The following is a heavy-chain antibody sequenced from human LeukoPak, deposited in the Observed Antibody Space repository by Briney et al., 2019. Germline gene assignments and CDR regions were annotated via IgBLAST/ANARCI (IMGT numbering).Heavy chain of an antibody. V-gene: IGHV3-53*01. CDR3: ARLGFVVPAVIFDY. J-gene: IGHJ4*02. Sequence: ETLSLTCTVSGGSISSSNSYWGWIRQPPGKGLEWVSVIYIGGSTYYADSVKGRFTISRDISKNTLYLQMNSLRAEDTAMYYCARLGFVVPAVIFDYWGQGTLVTVSS. CDR1: GGSISSSNSY. CDR2: IYIGGST. D-gene: IGHD2-2*02.